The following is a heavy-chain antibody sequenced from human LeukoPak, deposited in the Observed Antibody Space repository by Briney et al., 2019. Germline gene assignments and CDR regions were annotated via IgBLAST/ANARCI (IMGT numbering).Heavy chain of an antibody. Sequence: SVKVSCKASGGTFSSYAISWVRQAPGQGLEWMGGIIPIFGTANYAQKFQGRVTITADESASTAYMELSSLRSEDTPVYYCARDISSWYSGRAFDIWGQGTMVTVSS. CDR3: ARDISSWYSGRAFDI. CDR2: IIPIFGTA. V-gene: IGHV1-69*13. J-gene: IGHJ3*02. D-gene: IGHD6-13*01. CDR1: GGTFSSYA.